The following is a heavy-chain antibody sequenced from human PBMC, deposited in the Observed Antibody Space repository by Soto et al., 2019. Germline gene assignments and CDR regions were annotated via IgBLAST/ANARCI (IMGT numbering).Heavy chain of an antibody. J-gene: IGHJ5*02. D-gene: IGHD2-8*01. Sequence: GGSLRLSCAASGFTFSSYSMNWVRQAPGKGLEWVSSISSSSSYIYYADSVKGRFTISRDNAKNSLYLQMNSLRAEDTAVYYCASLQGVLANWFDPWGQGTLVTVSS. V-gene: IGHV3-21*01. CDR1: GFTFSSYS. CDR2: ISSSSSYI. CDR3: ASLQGVLANWFDP.